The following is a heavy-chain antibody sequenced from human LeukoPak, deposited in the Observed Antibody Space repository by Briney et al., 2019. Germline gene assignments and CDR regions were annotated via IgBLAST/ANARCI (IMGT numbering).Heavy chain of an antibody. CDR1: GGSISIYY. CDR2: IFTSGIT. J-gene: IGHJ6*03. V-gene: IGHV4-4*07. Sequence: SETLPLTCTVSGGSISIYYWNWIRQPAGKGLEWIGRIFTSGITNYDPSLKSRVTMSVDTSKNQFSLNLSSVTAADTAVYYCARESSGNYYNPLGYMDVWGKGTTVTVSS. CDR3: ARESSGNYYNPLGYMDV. D-gene: IGHD3-10*01.